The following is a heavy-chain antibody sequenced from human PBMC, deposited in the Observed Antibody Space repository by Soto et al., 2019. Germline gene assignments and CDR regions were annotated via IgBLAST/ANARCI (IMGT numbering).Heavy chain of an antibody. D-gene: IGHD3-3*01. CDR2: INHSGST. CDR1: GGSFSGYY. V-gene: IGHV4-34*01. CDR3: ARGKVDYDFWSGYFYFDY. J-gene: IGHJ4*02. Sequence: SETLSLTCAVYGGSFSGYYWSWIRQPPGKGLEWIGEINHSGSTNYNPSLKSRVTISVDTSKNQFSLKLSSVTAADTAVYYCARGKVDYDFWSGYFYFDYWGQGTLVTVSS.